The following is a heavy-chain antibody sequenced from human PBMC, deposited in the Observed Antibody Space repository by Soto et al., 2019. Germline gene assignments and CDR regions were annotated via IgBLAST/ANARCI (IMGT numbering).Heavy chain of an antibody. D-gene: IGHD1-20*01. CDR2: VSFDGSNK. J-gene: IGHJ4*02. CDR1: GFTFSTHA. Sequence: QVQLVESGGGVVQPGRSLRLSCAASGFTFSTHAMHWVRQAPGKGLECMAIVSFDGSNKYYPDSVKGRFTISRDNSKNTFYLQMSGLTPEDTAVYYCARDQTGITTTGGGRIDHWGQGTLVTVSS. V-gene: IGHV3-30-3*01. CDR3: ARDQTGITTTGGGRIDH.